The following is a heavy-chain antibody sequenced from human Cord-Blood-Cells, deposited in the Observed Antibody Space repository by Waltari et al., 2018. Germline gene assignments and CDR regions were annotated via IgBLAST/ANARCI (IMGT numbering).Heavy chain of an antibody. J-gene: IGHJ4*02. V-gene: IGHV1-46*03. Sequence: QVQLVQSGAEVKKPGASVKVSCKASGYTFTSYYMHWVRQAPGQGLEWMGIISPSGGSTSYAQKFQGRVTMTRDTSTSTVYMELSSLRSEDTAVYYCARGLGYCSGGSCYGDYWGQGTLVAVSS. CDR1: GYTFTSYY. CDR3: ARGLGYCSGGSCYGDY. CDR2: ISPSGGST. D-gene: IGHD2-15*01.